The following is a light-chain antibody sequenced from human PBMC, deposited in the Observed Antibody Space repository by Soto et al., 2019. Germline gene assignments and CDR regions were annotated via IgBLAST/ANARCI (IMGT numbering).Light chain of an antibody. V-gene: IGKV3-20*01. Sequence: EIVLTQSPGTLSLSPGERATLSCKTSQSRGSNFLAWYQHKPGQAPRLLIYASSNRATGIPDRFSGSASGTDFTLTINRLEPEDSAVYFCQHYSSQTFGQGTKVDIK. CDR1: QSRGSNF. CDR3: QHYSSQT. CDR2: ASS. J-gene: IGKJ1*01.